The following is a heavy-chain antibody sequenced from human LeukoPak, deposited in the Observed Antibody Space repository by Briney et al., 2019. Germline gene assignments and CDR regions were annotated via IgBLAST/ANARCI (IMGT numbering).Heavy chain of an antibody. D-gene: IGHD3-10*01. V-gene: IGHV1-18*04. J-gene: IGHJ6*04. CDR2: ISAYNGNT. CDR1: GYAFTSYG. CDR3: ARDHTMVRGVNHGMDV. Sequence: ASVKVSCKASGYAFTSYGISWVRQAPGQGLEWMGWISAYNGNTNYAQKLQGRVTMTTDTSTSTAYMELRSLRSDDTAVYYCARDHTMVRGVNHGMDVWGKGTTATVSS.